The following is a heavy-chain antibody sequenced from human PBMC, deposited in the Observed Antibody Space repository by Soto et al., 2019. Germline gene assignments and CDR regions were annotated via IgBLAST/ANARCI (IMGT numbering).Heavy chain of an antibody. V-gene: IGHV4-38-2*02. J-gene: IGHJ4*01. CDR2: VYHNGIM. Sequence: LXLTCSVSVYSIRSGYYWGWVRQAPGKGLEWLGSVYHNGIMFHNPSFQSRVTISVDTSKNQFSLNLRSVTAADTAVYYCAALWFGELAFNYWGHGILVTVSS. D-gene: IGHD3-10*01. CDR3: AALWFGELAFNY. CDR1: VYSIRSGYY.